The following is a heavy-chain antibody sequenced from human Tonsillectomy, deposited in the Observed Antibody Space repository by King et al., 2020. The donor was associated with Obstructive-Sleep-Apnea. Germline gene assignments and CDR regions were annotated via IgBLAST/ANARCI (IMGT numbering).Heavy chain of an antibody. CDR3: ARYDSSGYGKPDY. J-gene: IGHJ4*02. Sequence: QLQESGPGLVKPSQTLSLTCTVSGGSISSGDYYWTWIRQHPGKGLEWIGYIYYSGSTYFNPSLKSRVTFSLDTSKNQFSLKLSSVTAADTAVYYCARYDSSGYGKPDYWGQGTLVTVSS. V-gene: IGHV4-31*03. CDR1: GGSISSGDYY. CDR2: IYYSGST. D-gene: IGHD3-22*01.